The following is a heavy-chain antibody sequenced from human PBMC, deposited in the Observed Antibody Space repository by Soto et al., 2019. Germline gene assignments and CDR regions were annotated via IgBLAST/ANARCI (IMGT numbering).Heavy chain of an antibody. J-gene: IGHJ6*02. D-gene: IGHD3-10*01. CDR3: AKALYYYGSGSYGMDV. V-gene: IGHV3-30*18. Sequence: GSLRLSCAASGFTFSSYGMHWVRQAPGKGLEWVAVISYDGSNKYYADSVKGRFTISRDNSKNTLYLQMNSLRAEDTAVYYCAKALYYYGSGSYGMDVWGQGTTVTVS. CDR1: GFTFSSYG. CDR2: ISYDGSNK.